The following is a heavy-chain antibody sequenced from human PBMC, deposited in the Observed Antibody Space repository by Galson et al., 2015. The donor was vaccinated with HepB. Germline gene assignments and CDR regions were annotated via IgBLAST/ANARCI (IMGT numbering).Heavy chain of an antibody. V-gene: IGHV3-30*18. D-gene: IGHD3-16*01. J-gene: IGHJ4*02. CDR1: GFTFSSFG. CDR2: ISDDGTTR. CDR3: AKCHSVTFRSFDF. Sequence: SLRLSCAASGFTFSSFGIHWVRQAPGKGLEWVAFISDDGTTRYYVDSVKSRFTISRDNSKNTLYLQMNSLRTEDTALYDFAKCHSVTFRSFDFCGQGTLVTVYS.